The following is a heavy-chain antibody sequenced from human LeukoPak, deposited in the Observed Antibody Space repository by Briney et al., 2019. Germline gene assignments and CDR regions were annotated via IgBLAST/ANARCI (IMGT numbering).Heavy chain of an antibody. V-gene: IGHV4-59*01. Sequence: SETLSLTCTVSGGSISSYYWSWIRQPPGKGLEWIGYIYYSGSTNYNPSLKSRVTISVDTSKNLFSMNLSSVTAADTAVYYCARGLRPHYCSSTSCYIMNWFDPWGQGTLVTVSS. D-gene: IGHD2-2*01. CDR2: IYYSGST. CDR3: ARGLRPHYCSSTSCYIMNWFDP. CDR1: GGSISSYY. J-gene: IGHJ5*02.